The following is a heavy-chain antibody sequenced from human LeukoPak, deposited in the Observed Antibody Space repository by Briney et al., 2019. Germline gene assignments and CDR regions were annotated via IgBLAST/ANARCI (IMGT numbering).Heavy chain of an antibody. J-gene: IGHJ6*03. V-gene: IGHV4-39*07. CDR2: IYHSGST. Sequence: SETLSLTCTVSGGSISSSSYYWGWIRQPPGKGLEWIGSIYHSGSTYYNPSLKSRVTISVDKSKNQFSLKLSSVTAADTAVYYCARAGSQRGYSYGYYYYYYYYMDVWGKGTTVTVSS. D-gene: IGHD5-18*01. CDR3: ARAGSQRGYSYGYYYYYYYYMDV. CDR1: GGSISSSSYY.